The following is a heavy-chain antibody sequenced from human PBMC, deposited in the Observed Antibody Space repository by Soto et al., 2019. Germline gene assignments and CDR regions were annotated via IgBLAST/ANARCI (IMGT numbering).Heavy chain of an antibody. Sequence: QVQLLESGPGLVKPSETLSLTCTVSGDSIGTTHSYWAWIRQSPGKGLEWIGNIHYSGSTYYMPSLRSRVTLSVDTSKNQFALRLTSVTAEDTAVYYCARHEGNGNVGPLDYWGQGILVTVSS. J-gene: IGHJ4*02. CDR1: GDSIGTTHSY. V-gene: IGHV4-39*01. CDR3: ARHEGNGNVGPLDY. D-gene: IGHD2-8*01. CDR2: IHYSGST.